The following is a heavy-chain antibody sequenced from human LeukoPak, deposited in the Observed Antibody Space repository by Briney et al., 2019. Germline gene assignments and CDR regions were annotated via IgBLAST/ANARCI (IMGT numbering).Heavy chain of an antibody. CDR3: ARGASIAVAGIRAFGY. V-gene: IGHV1-8*01. CDR1: GXXFTSXX. CDR2: XXXNSGNT. D-gene: IGHD6-19*01. Sequence: ASVKXSCKASGXXFTSXXXXXVRQATGQGXXXXXXXXXNSGNTGYAQKFQGRVTMTRNTSISTAYMELSSLRSEDTAVYYCARGASIAVAGIRAFGYWGQGTLVTVSS. J-gene: IGHJ4*02.